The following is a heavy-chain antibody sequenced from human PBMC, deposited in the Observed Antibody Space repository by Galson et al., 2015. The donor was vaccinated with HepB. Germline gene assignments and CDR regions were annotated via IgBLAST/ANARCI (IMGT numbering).Heavy chain of an antibody. J-gene: IGHJ6*02. V-gene: IGHV3-23*01. CDR2: ISGSGADT. CDR3: AKEDAGDIVRYGLDV. D-gene: IGHD2-15*01. Sequence: SLRLSCAASGFTFSTYAMNWVRQGPGKGLEWVSGISGSGADTRYTDSVKGRFSISRDNSKTTVYLQMNSLRAVDTAVYYCAKEDAGDIVRYGLDVWGQGTTVTVSS. CDR1: GFTFSTYA.